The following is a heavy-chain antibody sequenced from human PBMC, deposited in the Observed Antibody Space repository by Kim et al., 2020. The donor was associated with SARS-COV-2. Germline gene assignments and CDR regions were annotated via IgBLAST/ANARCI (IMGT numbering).Heavy chain of an antibody. CDR2: IGSSGSTTK. Sequence: GGSLRLSCATSGFIFSDYEMNWVRQAPGKGLEWVSYIGSSGSTTKYYADSVKGRFTISRDNTKNSLYLQMNSLRAEDTAVYYCAREKWDPGAPVDYWGQGILVTVSS. CDR3: AREKWDPGAPVDY. D-gene: IGHD1-26*01. J-gene: IGHJ4*02. V-gene: IGHV3-48*03. CDR1: GFIFSDYE.